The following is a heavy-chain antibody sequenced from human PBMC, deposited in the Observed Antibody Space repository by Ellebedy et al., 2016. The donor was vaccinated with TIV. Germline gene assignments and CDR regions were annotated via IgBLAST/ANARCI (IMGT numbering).Heavy chain of an antibody. CDR1: GFTFRNFG. Sequence: PGGSLRLSCAASGFTFRNFGMHWVRQAPGKGLEWVAVISNDGNNKFYGDSVKGRFSISRDNSKNTLYLQMNSLRAEDTAVYYCAKDLLTLTLYFEFWGQGSLVTVSS. V-gene: IGHV3-30*18. D-gene: IGHD4-23*01. CDR2: ISNDGNNK. CDR3: AKDLLTLTLYFEF. J-gene: IGHJ4*02.